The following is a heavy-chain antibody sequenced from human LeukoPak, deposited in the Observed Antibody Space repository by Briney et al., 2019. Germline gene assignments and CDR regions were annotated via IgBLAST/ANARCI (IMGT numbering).Heavy chain of an antibody. V-gene: IGHV4-59*01. CDR2: IYNSGSP. Sequence: KSSEALSLTCTVPGGSISNYYWSWVPESPGKGREWIGYIYNSGSPTYNISLKSRVPISVDTSKNQFSLKLSSVTAADTAVYYCARDLTAQNWFAPWGQGTLVTVSS. CDR1: GGSISNYY. CDR3: ARDLTAQNWFAP. J-gene: IGHJ5*02.